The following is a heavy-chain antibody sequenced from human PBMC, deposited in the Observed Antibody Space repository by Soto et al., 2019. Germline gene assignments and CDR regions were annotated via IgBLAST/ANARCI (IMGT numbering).Heavy chain of an antibody. D-gene: IGHD2-15*01. CDR2: INTYTGNT. Sequence: ASVKVSCKASGYTFINYGISWVRQAPGQGLEWMGWINTYTGNTNYAQKFQGRLTMTTDTSTNTAYMDLRSLTSDDTAVYFCARVTGALSDIIVVVAVDYWGQGTLVTVSS. V-gene: IGHV1-18*01. CDR3: ARVTGALSDIIVVVAVDY. J-gene: IGHJ4*02. CDR1: GYTFINYG.